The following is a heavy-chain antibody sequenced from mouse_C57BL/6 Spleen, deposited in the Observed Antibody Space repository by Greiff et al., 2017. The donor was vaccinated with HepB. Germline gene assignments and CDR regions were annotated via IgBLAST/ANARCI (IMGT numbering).Heavy chain of an antibody. CDR2: IDPEDGDT. V-gene: IGHV14-1*01. D-gene: IGHD1-1*01. Sequence: VQLQQSGAELVRPGASVKLSCTASGFNIKDYYMHWVKQRPEQGLEWIGRIDPEDGDTEYAPKFQGKATMTADTSSNTAYLQHSSLTSEDTAVYYYTHYYGSRSWFAYWGQGTLVTVSA. CDR1: GFNIKDYY. J-gene: IGHJ3*01. CDR3: THYYGSRSWFAY.